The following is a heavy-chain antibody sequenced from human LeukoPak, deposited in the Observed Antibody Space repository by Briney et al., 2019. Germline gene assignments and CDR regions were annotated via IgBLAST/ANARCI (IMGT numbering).Heavy chain of an antibody. J-gene: IGHJ4*02. Sequence: SETLSLTCTVSGGSISSSSHYWGWLRQPPGKGLEWIGSMYYRGSTYHNPSLKSRVTISVDTSKNQFSLKLSSVTAADTAVYYCATTTIRLGYWGQGTLVTVSS. CDR3: ATTTIRLGY. CDR2: MYYRGST. V-gene: IGHV4-39*07. CDR1: GGSISSSSHY. D-gene: IGHD1-26*01.